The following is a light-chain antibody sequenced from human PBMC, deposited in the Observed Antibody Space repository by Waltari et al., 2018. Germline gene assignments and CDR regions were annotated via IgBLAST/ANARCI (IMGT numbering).Light chain of an antibody. V-gene: IGKV3-15*01. CDR1: QSLSSN. Sequence: IVMTQSPATLSVSPGEGATFSCKASQSLSSNLAWYQQKPGQLPRLLIYGASTRATGIPARFSGSGSGTEFTLTISSLQAEDFAVYYCQERGRTFGQGTKVEIK. CDR3: QERGRT. J-gene: IGKJ1*01. CDR2: GAS.